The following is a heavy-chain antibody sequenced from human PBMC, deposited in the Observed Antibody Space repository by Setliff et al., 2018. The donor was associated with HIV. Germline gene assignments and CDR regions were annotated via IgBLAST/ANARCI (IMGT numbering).Heavy chain of an antibody. CDR1: GGSISSHY. CDR3: ARGRGVSKEKPFDE. D-gene: IGHD3-10*01. V-gene: IGHV4-59*11. Sequence: PSETLSLTCTVSGGSISSHYWSWIRQPPLKGLEWIGYIYYSGSTNYNPSLKSRVTISMDTSKNQFSLRLSSVTAADTAVYYCARGRGVSKEKPFDEWGQGTLVTVSS. CDR2: IYYSGST. J-gene: IGHJ4*02.